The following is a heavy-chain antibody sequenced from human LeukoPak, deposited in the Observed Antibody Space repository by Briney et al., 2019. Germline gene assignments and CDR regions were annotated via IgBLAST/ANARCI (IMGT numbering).Heavy chain of an antibody. CDR1: GFTFSSYW. J-gene: IGHJ4*02. CDR3: ARLRSRTNYDFSSGYYAFDY. D-gene: IGHD3-3*01. Sequence: GSLRLSCAASGFTFSSYWMSWVRQAPGKGLEWIGYVYSGAYYYNPSLVSRLTVSVDTAKNQFSLGLRSVTAADTAVYYCARLRSRTNYDFSSGYYAFDYWGQGTLVTVSS. V-gene: IGHV4-4*09. CDR2: VYSGAY.